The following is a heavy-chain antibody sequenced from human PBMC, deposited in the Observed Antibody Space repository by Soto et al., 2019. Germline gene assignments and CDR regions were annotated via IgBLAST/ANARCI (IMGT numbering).Heavy chain of an antibody. D-gene: IGHD1-1*01. J-gene: IGHJ4*02. Sequence: PSETLSLTCTVSGDSISRGAYYWTWIRQSPDKGLEWIGYIYNSGRYNYNPSLESRLTISIDTSKNQFSLRLASVTAADTAVYYCARTLPNRQLFDSWSQGTLVTVSS. V-gene: IGHV4-61*08. CDR1: GDSISRGAYY. CDR3: ARTLPNRQLFDS. CDR2: IYNSGRY.